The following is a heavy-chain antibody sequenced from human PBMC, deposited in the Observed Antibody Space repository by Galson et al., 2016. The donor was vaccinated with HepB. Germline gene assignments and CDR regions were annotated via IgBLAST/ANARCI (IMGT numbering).Heavy chain of an antibody. Sequence: SLRLSCAASGFTFSNHGMHWVRQAPGKGLEWVAVISYEGLNKYYGDSVRGRFIISRDNSKSMLYLQMNDLREGDTAVYYCAKDYRFNGGIEYWGQGTPVTVSS. J-gene: IGHJ4*02. CDR3: AKDYRFNGGIEY. V-gene: IGHV3-30*18. CDR1: GFTFSNHG. CDR2: ISYEGLNK. D-gene: IGHD1-14*01.